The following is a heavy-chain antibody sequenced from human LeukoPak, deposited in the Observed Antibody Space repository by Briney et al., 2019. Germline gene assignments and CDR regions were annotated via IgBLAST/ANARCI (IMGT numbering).Heavy chain of an antibody. CDR2: INTDGSST. D-gene: IGHD3-10*01. Sequence: GGSLRLSCAASGFTFSSYCMHWVRQAPGKGLVWVSRINTDGSSTSYADSVKGRFTISRDNAKNTLYLQMNSLRAGDTAVYYCARTVPGYFFDYCGQGTLVTVSS. J-gene: IGHJ4*02. CDR1: GFTFSSYC. CDR3: ARTVPGYFFDY. V-gene: IGHV3-74*01.